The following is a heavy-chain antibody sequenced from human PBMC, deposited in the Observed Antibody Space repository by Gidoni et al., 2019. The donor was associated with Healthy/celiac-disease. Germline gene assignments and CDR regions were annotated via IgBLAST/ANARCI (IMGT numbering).Heavy chain of an antibody. V-gene: IGHV1-2*04. J-gene: IGHJ5*02. D-gene: IGHD6-19*01. Sequence: QVQLVQSGAEVKKPGASGKVSCKASGYTFTGYYMHWVRQAPGQGLEWMGWINPNSGGTNDAQKFQGWVTMTRDTSSSTAYRELSRLRSDDTAVDYCARDSTRQWLVGGNWFDPWGQGTLVTVSS. CDR2: INPNSGGT. CDR1: GYTFTGYY. CDR3: ARDSTRQWLVGGNWFDP.